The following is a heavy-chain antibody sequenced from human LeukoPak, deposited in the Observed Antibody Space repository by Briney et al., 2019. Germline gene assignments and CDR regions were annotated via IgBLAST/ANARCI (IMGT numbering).Heavy chain of an antibody. D-gene: IGHD1-26*01. J-gene: IGHJ4*02. V-gene: IGHV3-23*01. CDR3: AKDTWERPRGYFDY. Sequence: GGTLRLSCAASGFTFSSYGMSWVRQAPGKGLEWVSSIRGSGDSTYYADSVKGRFTISRDNSRNTLYLQMNSLRAEDTAVYYCAKDTWERPRGYFDYWGQGTLVTVSS. CDR2: IRGSGDST. CDR1: GFTFSSYG.